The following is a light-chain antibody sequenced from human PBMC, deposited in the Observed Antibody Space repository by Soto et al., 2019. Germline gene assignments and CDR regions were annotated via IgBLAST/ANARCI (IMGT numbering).Light chain of an antibody. Sequence: QSVLTQPASVSGSPGQSITISCTGTTSDVGAYNYISWYQQYPGKAPKLMIYDVSNRPSGISNRFSGSKSGNTASLTISGLQAEDEADYYCSSDTGSRTVIFGGGTKLTVL. J-gene: IGLJ2*01. CDR1: TSDVGAYNY. V-gene: IGLV2-14*01. CDR3: SSDTGSRTVI. CDR2: DVS.